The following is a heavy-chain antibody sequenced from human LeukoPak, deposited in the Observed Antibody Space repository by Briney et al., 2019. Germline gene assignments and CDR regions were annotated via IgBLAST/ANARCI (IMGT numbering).Heavy chain of an antibody. Sequence: KPSETLSLTCTVSGDISHYWGWIRQPPGKGLECIGSIYFSGSVYYNPSLRSRVTISLDTSTKQLSLKLNSVTAADTAIYYCAKHNGGGIVSYVAPGPPDYFDHWGQGALVTVSS. CDR1: GDISHY. J-gene: IGHJ4*02. V-gene: IGHV4-39*01. CDR3: AKHNGGGIVSYVAPGPPDYFDH. CDR2: IYFSGSV. D-gene: IGHD1-26*01.